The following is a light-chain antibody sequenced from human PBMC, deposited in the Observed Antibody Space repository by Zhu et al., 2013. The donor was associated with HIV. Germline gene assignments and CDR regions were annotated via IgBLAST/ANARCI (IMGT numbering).Light chain of an antibody. J-gene: IGKJ4*01. CDR3: QQYAGSLT. CDR2: GAS. Sequence: EIVLTQSPATRSLSPGERTTLSCRASQSVSSTYLAWYQQKPGQAPRLLIYGASSRATDIPDRFSGSGSGTDFTLTISRLESEDFAVYYCQQYAGSLTFGGGTKVEIK. V-gene: IGKV3-20*01. CDR1: QSVSSTY.